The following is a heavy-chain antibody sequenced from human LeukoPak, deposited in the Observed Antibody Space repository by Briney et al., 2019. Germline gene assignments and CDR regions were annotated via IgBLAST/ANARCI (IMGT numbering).Heavy chain of an antibody. D-gene: IGHD3-22*01. J-gene: IGHJ5*02. V-gene: IGHV1-18*01. CDR3: ACYYYDSSGYPRPWFDP. CDR2: ISAYNGNT. CDR1: GYTFTNYG. Sequence: ASVKVSCKVSGYTFTNYGISWVRQAPGQGLEWMGWISAYNGNTNYAQKLQGRVTMTTDTSTSTAYMELRSLRSDDTAVYYCACYYYDSSGYPRPWFDPWGQGTLATVSS.